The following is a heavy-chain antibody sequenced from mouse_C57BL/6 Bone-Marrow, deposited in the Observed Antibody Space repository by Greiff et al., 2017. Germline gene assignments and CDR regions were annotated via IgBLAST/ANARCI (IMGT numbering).Heavy chain of an antibody. CDR1: GFTFSSYT. D-gene: IGHD1-1*01. CDR2: LSGGGGNN. J-gene: IGHJ1*03. CDR3: SRQVTTVLATKYFDV. Sequence: EVQVVESGGGLVKPGGSLKLSCAASGFTFSSYTMSWVRQTPETRLQWVAALSGGGGNNYYTDSVTGRFTISRDNGKNILYLQMSSLRSEDTALYYCSRQVTTVLATKYFDVWGTGTTVTVSS. V-gene: IGHV5-9*01.